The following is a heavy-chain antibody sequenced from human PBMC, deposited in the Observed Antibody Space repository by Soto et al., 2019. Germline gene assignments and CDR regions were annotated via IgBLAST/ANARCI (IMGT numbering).Heavy chain of an antibody. CDR2: IKSKTDGGTT. CDR3: TTDSDDFWSGYYYYYYGMDV. V-gene: IGHV3-15*07. D-gene: IGHD3-3*01. J-gene: IGHJ6*02. CDR1: GFTFSNAW. Sequence: GGSLRLSCAASGFTFSNAWMNWVRQAPGKGLEWVGRIKSKTDGGTTDYAAPVKGRFTISRDDSKNTLYLQMNSLKTEDTAVYYCTTDSDDFWSGYYYYYYGMDVWGQGTTVTVSS.